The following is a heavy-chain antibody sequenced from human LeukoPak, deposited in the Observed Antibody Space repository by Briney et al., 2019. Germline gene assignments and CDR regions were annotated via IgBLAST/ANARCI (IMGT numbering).Heavy chain of an antibody. CDR3: AREGGRNELLDLDH. D-gene: IGHD3/OR15-3a*01. CDR2: INHSGST. V-gene: IGHV4-34*01. Sequence: PSETLPLTCAVYGGSFSGHYWSWIRQPPGKGLEWIGEINHSGSTNYNPSLKSRVTISVDTSKNQFSLNLRSVTAADTAVYYCAREGGRNELLDLDHGGRETLVTVS. J-gene: IGHJ4*02. CDR1: GGSFSGHY.